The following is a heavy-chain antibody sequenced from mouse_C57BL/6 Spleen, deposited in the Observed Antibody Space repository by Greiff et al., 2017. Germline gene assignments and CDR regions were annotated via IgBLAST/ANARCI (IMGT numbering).Heavy chain of an antibody. CDR2: INPYNGGT. CDR1: GYTFTDYY. CDR3: ARSTISYFDY. J-gene: IGHJ2*01. Sequence: VQLQQSGPVLVKPGASVKMSCKASGYTFTDYYMNWVKQSHGKSLEWIGVINPYNGGTSYNQKFKGKATLTVDKSSSTAYMELNSLTSEDSAVYYCARSTISYFDYWGQGTTLTVSS. V-gene: IGHV1-19*01.